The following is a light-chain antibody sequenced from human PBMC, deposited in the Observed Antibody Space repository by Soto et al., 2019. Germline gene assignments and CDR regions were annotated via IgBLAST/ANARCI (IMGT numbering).Light chain of an antibody. V-gene: IGKV3-15*01. Sequence: EIVMTQSPATLSASPGERATLSCRASQSVSTNLAWYQQKPGQAPRLLIYGASTMATGSPARFSGSGSGTEFTLTISSLQSEDFAVYYCQQYNNWPPYTFGQGTKLEIK. J-gene: IGKJ2*01. CDR3: QQYNNWPPYT. CDR2: GAS. CDR1: QSVSTN.